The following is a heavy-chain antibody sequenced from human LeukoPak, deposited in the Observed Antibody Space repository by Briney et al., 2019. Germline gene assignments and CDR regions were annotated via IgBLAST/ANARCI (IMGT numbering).Heavy chain of an antibody. D-gene: IGHD2-2*01. V-gene: IGHV3-49*04. J-gene: IGHJ4*02. CDR2: IQAKAYGGAT. CDR3: TRAPHPRCSSSGCYLDY. CDR1: GFTFGDYA. Sequence: GGSLRLSCSTSGFTFGDYAMSWVRQAPGKGLEWVGFIQAKAYGGATKYAASVNGRFSISRDDSHSIANLQMNDLKTEDTAVYYCTRAPHPRCSSSGCYLDYWGQGTLVTVSS.